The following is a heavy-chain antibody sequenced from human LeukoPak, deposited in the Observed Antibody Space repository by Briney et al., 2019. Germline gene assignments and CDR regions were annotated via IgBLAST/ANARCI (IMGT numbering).Heavy chain of an antibody. J-gene: IGHJ4*02. CDR2: MWYDGSNK. V-gene: IGHV3-33*08. Sequence: GGSLRLSCAASGFIFSNHAMHWVRQAPGKGLEWVAIMWYDGSNKYYTDSVKGRFTISRDNSKNTLYLQMNSLRVEDTAVYYCAREDTALVIAYWGQGTLVTVSS. CDR3: AREDTALVIAY. D-gene: IGHD5-18*01. CDR1: GFIFSNHA.